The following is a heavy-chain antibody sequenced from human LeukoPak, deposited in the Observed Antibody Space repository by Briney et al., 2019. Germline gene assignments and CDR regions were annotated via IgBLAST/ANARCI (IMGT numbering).Heavy chain of an antibody. CDR3: ARDLNYCASATCSPGGY. J-gene: IGHJ4*02. V-gene: IGHV1-8*03. CDR1: GYTFTSYD. Sequence: ASVKVSCKASGYTFTSYDINWVRQATGQGLEWMGWMNPNSGNTGYAQKFQGRVTITRNTSISTAYMELSSLRSEDTAVYYCARDLNYCASATCSPGGYWGQGTLLIVSS. CDR2: MNPNSGNT. D-gene: IGHD2-2*01.